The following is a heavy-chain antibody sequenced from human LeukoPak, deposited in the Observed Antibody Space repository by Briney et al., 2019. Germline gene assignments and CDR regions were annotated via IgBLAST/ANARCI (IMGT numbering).Heavy chain of an antibody. V-gene: IGHV1-24*01. CDR1: GYTLTELS. Sequence: GGSVKVSCKVSGYTLTELSMHWVRQAPGKGLEWMGGFDPEDGETIHAQKFQGRVTMTEDTSTDTAYMELSSLRSEDTAVYYCATGGPVAGTPSCIYWGQGTLVTVSS. CDR2: FDPEDGET. CDR3: ATGGPVAGTPSCIY. D-gene: IGHD6-19*01. J-gene: IGHJ4*02.